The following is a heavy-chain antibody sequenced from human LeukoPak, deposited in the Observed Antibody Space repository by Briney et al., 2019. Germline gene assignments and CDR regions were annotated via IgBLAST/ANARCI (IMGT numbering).Heavy chain of an antibody. CDR1: GFTFSSYA. CDR2: ISGSGGST. V-gene: IGHV3-23*01. Sequence: GGSLRLSCAASGFTFSSYAMSWVRQAPGKGLEWVSAISGSGGSTYYADSVKGRFTISRDNSKNTLYLQTNSLRAEDTAVYYCAKGHCNSTSCARFDPWGQGTLVTVSS. J-gene: IGHJ5*02. CDR3: AKGHCNSTSCARFDP. D-gene: IGHD2-2*01.